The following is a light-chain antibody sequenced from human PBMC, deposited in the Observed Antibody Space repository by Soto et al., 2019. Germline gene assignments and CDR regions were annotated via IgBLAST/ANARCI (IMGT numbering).Light chain of an antibody. CDR1: HSVGNY. CDR2: EAS. J-gene: IGKJ4*01. Sequence: EVVLTQSPATLSLSPGERATLSCRASHSVGNYLAWYQQKPGQAPRLLIYEASNRPTDIPARFSGSGSGTDFTLTISSLESEDFAVYYCQQRSNWPLTFGGGTKVEIK. V-gene: IGKV3-11*01. CDR3: QQRSNWPLT.